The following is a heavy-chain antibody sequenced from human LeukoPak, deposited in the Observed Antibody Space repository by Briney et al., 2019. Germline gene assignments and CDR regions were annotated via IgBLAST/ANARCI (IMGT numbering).Heavy chain of an antibody. V-gene: IGHV3-53*01. Sequence: GGSLRLSCAASGFTVSGNYMSWVRQAPGKGLEWVSVIYSGGSTYYADSVKGRFTISRDNSKNTLYLQMNSLRAEDTAVYYCARGGIPAYDFWSGYNYWGQGTPVTVSS. CDR1: GFTVSGNY. CDR3: ARGGIPAYDFWSGYNY. CDR2: IYSGGST. D-gene: IGHD3-3*01. J-gene: IGHJ4*02.